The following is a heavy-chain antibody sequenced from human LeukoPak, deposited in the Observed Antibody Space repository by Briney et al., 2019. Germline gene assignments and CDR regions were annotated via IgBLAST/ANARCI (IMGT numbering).Heavy chain of an antibody. CDR1: GYSISGGYF. CDR3: VRDDYSNYGASS. Sequence: SETLSLTCAVSGYSISGGYFWAWIRQPPGKGQEWIGNIVYSGSTFYNPSLKSRVTISLDTSKNQFSLKLNSVTAADTGVYYCVRDDYSNYGASSWGQGALVTVSS. D-gene: IGHD4-11*01. J-gene: IGHJ5*02. V-gene: IGHV4-38-2*02. CDR2: IVYSGST.